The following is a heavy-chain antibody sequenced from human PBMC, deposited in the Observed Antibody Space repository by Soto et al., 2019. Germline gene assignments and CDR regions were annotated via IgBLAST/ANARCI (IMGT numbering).Heavy chain of an antibody. CDR1: GGSFSNYG. J-gene: IGHJ3*02. CDR2: IIPLLGTA. CDR3: EREREGTRSGVQGGDDCEI. V-gene: IGHV1-69*01. Sequence: QGQLVQSGAEVNKPGSSVKVSCQASGGSFSNYGIAWVRQAPGQGLEWMGGIIPLLGTAKYAQKFQGRVTLTADESTGTVYKAVSNLTAEDKALYFCEREREGTRSGVQGGDDCEIWGQGTMVTGSS. D-gene: IGHD1-1*01.